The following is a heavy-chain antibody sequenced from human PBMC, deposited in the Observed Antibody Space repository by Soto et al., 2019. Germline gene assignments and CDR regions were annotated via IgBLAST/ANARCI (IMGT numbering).Heavy chain of an antibody. J-gene: IGHJ6*02. D-gene: IGHD2-8*01. CDR2: LTASGLNT. CDR3: AKGLGNAKEV. Sequence: EVQLLESGGGLVQPGGSLRLSCSASGFNFGSYGMSWVRQAPGKGLEWVSGLTASGLNTYDTDSVKGRFTISRDNPRNTVYLQMSGLRVEDTAVFHCAKGLGNAKEVWGQGTTVTVSS. CDR1: GFNFGSYG. V-gene: IGHV3-23*01.